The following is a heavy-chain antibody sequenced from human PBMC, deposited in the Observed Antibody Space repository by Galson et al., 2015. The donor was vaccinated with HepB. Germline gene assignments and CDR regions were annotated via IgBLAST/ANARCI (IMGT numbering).Heavy chain of an antibody. V-gene: IGHV1-18*04. D-gene: IGHD2-2*02. Sequence: SVKVSCKASGYTFTSYGISWVRQAPGQGLEWMGWISAYNGNTNYAQKLQGRVTMTTDTSTSTAYMELRSLRSDDTAVYYCARDTYCSSTSCYKVPHYYYGMDVWGQGTTVTVSS. J-gene: IGHJ6*02. CDR3: ARDTYCSSTSCYKVPHYYYGMDV. CDR2: ISAYNGNT. CDR1: GYTFTSYG.